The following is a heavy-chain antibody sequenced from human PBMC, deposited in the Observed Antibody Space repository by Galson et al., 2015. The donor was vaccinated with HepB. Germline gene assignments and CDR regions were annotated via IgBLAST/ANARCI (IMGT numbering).Heavy chain of an antibody. Sequence: SLRLSCAASGFTFSRYWMHWVRQAPGKGLVWVSRIKTDGSYTSYADSVKGRFTISRDNAKNTVYLEMNSLRTEDTSIYYYVRSSNFDTWGQGTLVTVSS. D-gene: IGHD2-2*01. J-gene: IGHJ4*02. CDR2: IKTDGSYT. CDR3: VRSSNFDT. CDR1: GFTFSRYW. V-gene: IGHV3-74*01.